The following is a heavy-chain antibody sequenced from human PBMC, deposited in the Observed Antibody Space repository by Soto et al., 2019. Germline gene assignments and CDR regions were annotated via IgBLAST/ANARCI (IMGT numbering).Heavy chain of an antibody. CDR1: GITFSSYA. Sequence: GGSLRLSCAVSGITFSSYAMHWVRQTPGKGLEWVAVISFDGTNKYYADSVKGRFTISRDNPKNTLHLQMNSLRAEDAAVYYCAREYCRSTSCYVTYYYYYGMDVWGQGTTVTVSS. CDR3: AREYCRSTSCYVTYYYYYGMDV. D-gene: IGHD2-2*01. CDR2: ISFDGTNK. J-gene: IGHJ6*02. V-gene: IGHV3-30-3*01.